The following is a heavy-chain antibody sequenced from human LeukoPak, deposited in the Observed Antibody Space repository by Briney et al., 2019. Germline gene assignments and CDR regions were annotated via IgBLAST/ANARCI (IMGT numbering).Heavy chain of an antibody. Sequence: PGGSLRLSCAASGFTFSSYAMSWVRQAPGKGLEWVSAISGSGGSTYYADSVKGRFTISRDNSKSTLYLQMNSLRAEDTAVYYCARLLTYDNGGADAFDIWGQGTMVTVSS. CDR3: ARLLTYDNGGADAFDI. V-gene: IGHV3-23*01. CDR2: ISGSGGST. J-gene: IGHJ3*02. D-gene: IGHD3-22*01. CDR1: GFTFSSYA.